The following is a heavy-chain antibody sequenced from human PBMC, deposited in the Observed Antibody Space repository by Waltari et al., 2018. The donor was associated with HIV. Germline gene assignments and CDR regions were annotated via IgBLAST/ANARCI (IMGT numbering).Heavy chain of an antibody. CDR2: IRGGGET. J-gene: IGHJ3*01. V-gene: IGHV3-23*01. CDR3: VKDSGRAADVFDL. D-gene: IGHD3-10*01. Sequence: QLLDSGGGLVEPGGSLRLSCAAAGFLFTDFAMGWVRQAPGKGLEWVSAIRGGGETFYADSVKGRFTISRDNSKNTLYLQMNSLRADDAAVYYCVKDSGRAADVFDLWGQGTMVTVSS. CDR1: GFLFTDFA.